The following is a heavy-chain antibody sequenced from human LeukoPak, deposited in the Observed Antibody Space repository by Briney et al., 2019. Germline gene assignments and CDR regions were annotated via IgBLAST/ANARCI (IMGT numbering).Heavy chain of an antibody. Sequence: SETLSLTCAVSGGSISSYYWSWIRQPPGKGLEWIGYIYYSGSTNYNPSLKSRVTISVDTSKNQFSLKLSSVTAADTAVYYCARVIHDGDYFDYWGQGTLVTVSS. CDR3: ARVIHDGDYFDY. V-gene: IGHV4-59*01. J-gene: IGHJ4*02. CDR2: IYYSGST. D-gene: IGHD2/OR15-2a*01. CDR1: GGSISSYY.